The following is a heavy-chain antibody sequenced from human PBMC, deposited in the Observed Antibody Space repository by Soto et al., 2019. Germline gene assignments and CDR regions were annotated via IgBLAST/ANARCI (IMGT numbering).Heavy chain of an antibody. CDR3: ATSEEGGYFYYFDY. CDR2: TSGSGGST. J-gene: IGHJ4*02. D-gene: IGHD3-22*01. Sequence: GGSLRLSCAASGFTFSSYAMSWVRQAPGKGLEWVSATSGSGGSTYYADSVKGRFTISRDNSKNTLYLQMNSLRAEDTAVYYCATSEEGGYFYYFDYWGQGTLVTV. V-gene: IGHV3-23*01. CDR1: GFTFSSYA.